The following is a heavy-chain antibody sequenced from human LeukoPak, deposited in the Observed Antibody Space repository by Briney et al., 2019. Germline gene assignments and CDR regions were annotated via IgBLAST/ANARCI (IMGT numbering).Heavy chain of an antibody. D-gene: IGHD2-15*01. CDR1: GDSISSGAYY. CDR2: IYFSGST. J-gene: IGHJ4*02. Sequence: SQTLSLTCTVSGDSISSGAYYWSWIRQHPGKGLEWVGYIYFSGSTNSNPSLKSRVTISTDTSKNQFSLQLNSVTAADTAVYYSASGVAAVVPAYWGQGTLVTVSS. CDR3: ASGVAAVVPAY. V-gene: IGHV4-31*03.